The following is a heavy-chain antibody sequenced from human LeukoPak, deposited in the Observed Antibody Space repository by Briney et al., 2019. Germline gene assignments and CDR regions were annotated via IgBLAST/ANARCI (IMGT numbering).Heavy chain of an antibody. J-gene: IGHJ4*02. Sequence: SETLSLTCTVSGDSVSSPRHHWAWIRQPPGKGLEWIASIYYTGNTYYNPSLKSRLSISIDASKNYFSLKLSSVTAADTAVYYCARLRYYDSSAYYYASDYWGQGTLVTVSS. D-gene: IGHD3-22*01. CDR3: ARLRYYDSSAYYYASDY. CDR2: IYYTGNT. CDR1: GDSVSSPRHH. V-gene: IGHV4-39*01.